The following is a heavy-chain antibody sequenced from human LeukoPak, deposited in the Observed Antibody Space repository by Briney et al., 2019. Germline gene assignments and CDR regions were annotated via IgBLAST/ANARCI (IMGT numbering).Heavy chain of an antibody. Sequence: SETLSLTCTVSGGSISSYYWSWIRQPPGKGLEWIGYIYYSGSTNYNPSLKSRVTISVDTSKNQFSLKLSSVTAADTAVYYCAKITNSWYTPYWFDSWGQGTLVTVSS. CDR3: AKITNSWYTPYWFDS. D-gene: IGHD2-2*02. V-gene: IGHV4-59*01. CDR2: IYYSGST. J-gene: IGHJ5*01. CDR1: GGSISSYY.